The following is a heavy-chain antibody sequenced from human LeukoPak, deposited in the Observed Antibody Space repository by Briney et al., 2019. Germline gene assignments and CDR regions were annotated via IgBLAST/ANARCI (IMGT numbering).Heavy chain of an antibody. CDR3: ARKAGATSGWYAFDI. Sequence: SVKVSCKASGYTFTSYDINWVRQATGQGLEWTGWMNPNSGNTGYAQKFQGRVTMTRNTSISTAYMELSSVRSEDTAVYYCARKAGATSGWYAFDIWGQGTMVTVSS. V-gene: IGHV1-8*01. CDR2: MNPNSGNT. CDR1: GYTFTSYD. J-gene: IGHJ3*02. D-gene: IGHD6-19*01.